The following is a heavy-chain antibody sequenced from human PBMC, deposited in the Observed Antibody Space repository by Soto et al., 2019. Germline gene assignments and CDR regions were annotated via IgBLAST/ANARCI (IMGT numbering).Heavy chain of an antibody. CDR2: IYPGDSAT. J-gene: IGHJ4*02. CDR1: GYSFNSNW. Sequence: PGESLTLSCQGSGYSFNSNWIAWVRQTPGKGLEWMGMIYPGDSATRYSPSFQGQVTISADKSINTAYLQWASLKASDTAMYYWERPIVGLDTYYGDDWGQGTVVTVS. CDR3: ERPIVGLDTYYGDD. V-gene: IGHV5-51*01. D-gene: IGHD1-26*01.